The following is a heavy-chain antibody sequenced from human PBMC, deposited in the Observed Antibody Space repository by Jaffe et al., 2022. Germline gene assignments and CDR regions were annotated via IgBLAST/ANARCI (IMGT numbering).Heavy chain of an antibody. J-gene: IGHJ2*01. Sequence: EVQLVESGGGLVQPGRSLRLSCAASGFTFDDYAMHWVRQAPGKGLEWVSGISWNSGSIGYADSVKGRFTISRDNAKNSLYLQMNSLRAEDTALYYCAKTAQAVAGPHWYFDLWGRGTLVTVSS. CDR1: GFTFDDYA. CDR2: ISWNSGSI. CDR3: AKTAQAVAGPHWYFDL. V-gene: IGHV3-9*01. D-gene: IGHD6-19*01.